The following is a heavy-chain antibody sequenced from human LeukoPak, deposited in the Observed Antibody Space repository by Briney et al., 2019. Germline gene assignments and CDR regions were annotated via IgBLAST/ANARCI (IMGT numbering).Heavy chain of an antibody. Sequence: SETLSLTCTVPGGSIISYYWTWIRQPPGKGLEWIGYIYYSGSTNYNPSLKSRVTISVDTSKNQFSLKLGSVTAADTAVYYCARSIVGVKDNWFDPWGQGTLVTVSS. D-gene: IGHD1-26*01. CDR1: GGSIISYY. CDR3: ARSIVGVKDNWFDP. CDR2: IYYSGST. J-gene: IGHJ5*02. V-gene: IGHV4-59*08.